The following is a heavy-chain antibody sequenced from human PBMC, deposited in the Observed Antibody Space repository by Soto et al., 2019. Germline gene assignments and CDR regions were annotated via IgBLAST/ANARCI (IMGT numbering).Heavy chain of an antibody. CDR3: AKDGLRSSSSGSYYYYMDV. Sequence: GGSLRLSCAASGFTFSSYGMHWVRQAPGKGLDWVAVISYDGSNKYYADSVKGRFTISRDNSKNTLYLQMNSLRAEDTAVYYCAKDGLRSSSSGSYYYYMDVWGKGTTVTVSS. CDR2: ISYDGSNK. D-gene: IGHD6-6*01. CDR1: GFTFSSYG. V-gene: IGHV3-30*18. J-gene: IGHJ6*03.